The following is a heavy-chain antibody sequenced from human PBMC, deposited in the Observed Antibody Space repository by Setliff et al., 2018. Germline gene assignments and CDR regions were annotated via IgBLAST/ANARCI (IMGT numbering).Heavy chain of an antibody. D-gene: IGHD3-10*01. V-gene: IGHV4-38-2*02. CDR2: LHRVGTF. Sequence: SETLSLTCSVSGYSIITGYYWAWIRRLPGRGLEWIGSLHRVGTFFYNPSLVSRATLSLDTSRNQFSLKLKSVTAADTAVYYCARAPGRNIRGDYWGQGALVTVSS. J-gene: IGHJ4*02. CDR3: ARAPGRNIRGDY. CDR1: GYSIITGYY.